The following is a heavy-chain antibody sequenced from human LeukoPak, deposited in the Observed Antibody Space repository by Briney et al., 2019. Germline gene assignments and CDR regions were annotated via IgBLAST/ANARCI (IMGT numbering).Heavy chain of an antibody. CDR3: ARVRSYDFWSGYYYYYYYMDV. V-gene: IGHV4-61*01. D-gene: IGHD3-3*01. Sequence: SETLSLTCAVSGYSISSGYYWSWIRQPPGKGLEWIGYIYYSGSTNYNPSLKSRVTISVDTSKNQFSLKLSSVTAADTAVHYCARVRSYDFWSGYYYYYYYMDVWGKGTTVTVSS. CDR2: IYYSGST. J-gene: IGHJ6*03. CDR1: GYSISSGYY.